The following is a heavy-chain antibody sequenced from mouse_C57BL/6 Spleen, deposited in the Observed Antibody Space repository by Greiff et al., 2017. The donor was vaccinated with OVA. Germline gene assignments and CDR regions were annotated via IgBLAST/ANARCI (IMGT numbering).Heavy chain of an antibody. CDR3: ARGEDYEYDEWYAMDY. J-gene: IGHJ4*01. D-gene: IGHD2-4*01. CDR1: GYTFTSYG. V-gene: IGHV1-81*01. Sequence: QVQLQQSGAELARPGASVKLSCKASGYTFTSYGISWVKQRTGQGLEWIGEIYPRSGNTYYNEKFKGKATLTADKSSSTAYMELRSLTSEDSAVYFCARGEDYEYDEWYAMDYWGQGTSVTVSS. CDR2: IYPRSGNT.